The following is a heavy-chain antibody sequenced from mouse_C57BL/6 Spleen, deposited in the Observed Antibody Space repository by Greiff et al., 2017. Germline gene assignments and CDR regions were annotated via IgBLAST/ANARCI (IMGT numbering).Heavy chain of an antibody. CDR2: IHPSDSDT. Sequence: QVQLQQPGAELVKPGASVKVSCKASGYTFTSYWMHWVKQRPRQGLEWIGRIHPSDSDTNYNQKFKGKATLTVDKPSSTPYMQLSSLTYEDSEVYDCAIGDYYGYGFAYWGQGTLVTVSA. CDR1: GYTFTSYW. D-gene: IGHD1-2*01. CDR3: AIGDYYGYGFAY. V-gene: IGHV1-74*01. J-gene: IGHJ3*01.